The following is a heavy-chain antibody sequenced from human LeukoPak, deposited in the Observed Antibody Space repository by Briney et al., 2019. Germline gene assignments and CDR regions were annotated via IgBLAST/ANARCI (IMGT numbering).Heavy chain of an antibody. D-gene: IGHD3-10*01. V-gene: IGHV4-39*01. CDR1: GGSISSSSYY. J-gene: IGHJ4*02. CDR2: IYYSGST. CDR3: ARPVLWFGNEGDS. Sequence: PSETLSLTCTVSGGSISSSSYYWGWIRQTPGKGLEWIGSIYYSGSTYYNPSLKSRVTISVDTSKNQFSLKLSSVTAADTAVYYCARPVLWFGNEGDSWGQGTLVTVSS.